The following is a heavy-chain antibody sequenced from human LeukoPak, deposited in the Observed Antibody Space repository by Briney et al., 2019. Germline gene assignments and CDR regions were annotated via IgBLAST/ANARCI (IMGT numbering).Heavy chain of an antibody. J-gene: IGHJ4*02. CDR1: GFTFSNYN. CDR2: LRYDGTNE. Sequence: GTPLRLSCAASGFTFSNYNMHWVRQAPGKGLEWVAVLRYDGTNEFYADSVKGRFTISRDNSKATLYLQMNGLRVEDTAIYYCARDSWGPDYWGQGTLVTVSS. CDR3: ARDSWGPDY. V-gene: IGHV3-33*01. D-gene: IGHD3-16*01.